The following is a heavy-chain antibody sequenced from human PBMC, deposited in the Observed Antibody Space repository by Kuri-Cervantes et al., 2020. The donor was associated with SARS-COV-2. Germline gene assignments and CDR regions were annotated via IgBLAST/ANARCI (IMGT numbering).Heavy chain of an antibody. D-gene: IGHD2-21*01. V-gene: IGHV5-10-1*01. CDR1: GYSFTSYW. Sequence: KVSCKGSGYSFTSYWISWVRQMPGKGLEWMGRIDPSDSYTNYSPSFQGHVTISADKSISTAYLQWSSLKASDIAMYFCARSASRLADAFDIWGQGTMVTVSS. CDR3: ARSASRLADAFDI. CDR2: IDPSDSYT. J-gene: IGHJ3*02.